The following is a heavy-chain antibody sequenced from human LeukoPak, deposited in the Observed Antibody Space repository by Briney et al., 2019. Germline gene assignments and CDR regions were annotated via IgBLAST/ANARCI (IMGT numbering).Heavy chain of an antibody. CDR1: GYTFTSYG. V-gene: IGHV1-3*01. D-gene: IGHD2-15*01. CDR3: ARVYCSGGSCYPFDY. J-gene: IGHJ4*02. Sequence: GASVKVSCKASGYTFTSYGISWVRQAPGQRLEWMGWINAGNGNTKYSQKFQGRVTITRDTSASTAYMELSSLRSEDTAVYYCARVYCSGGSCYPFDYWGQGTLVTVSS. CDR2: INAGNGNT.